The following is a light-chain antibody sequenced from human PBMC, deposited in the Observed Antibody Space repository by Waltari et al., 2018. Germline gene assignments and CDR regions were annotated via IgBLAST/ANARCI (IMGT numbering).Light chain of an antibody. CDR1: SSDIGSYNY. Sequence: QSALTQPPSASWSPGQSVTISCTGTSSDIGSYNYVSWYQQYPGKAPKFLIYEVTKRPTGVPDRFSGSKSGNTASLTVSGLQAEDEADYYGSSYAGSNNYVFGTGTKVTVL. J-gene: IGLJ1*01. CDR2: EVT. CDR3: SSYAGSNNYV. V-gene: IGLV2-8*01.